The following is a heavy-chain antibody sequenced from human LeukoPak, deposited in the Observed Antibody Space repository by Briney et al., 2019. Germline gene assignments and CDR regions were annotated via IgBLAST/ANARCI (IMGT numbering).Heavy chain of an antibody. CDR3: ARGGLGYCSGGSCYSKPGDAFDI. Sequence: PGGSLRLSCAGSGFTFSSYWMHWVRQAPGKGLVWVSRINSDGSSTSYADSVKGRFTISRDNAKNTLYLQMNSLRAEDTAVYYCARGGLGYCSGGSCYSKPGDAFDIWGQGTMVTVSS. CDR2: INSDGSST. D-gene: IGHD2-15*01. V-gene: IGHV3-74*01. CDR1: GFTFSSYW. J-gene: IGHJ3*02.